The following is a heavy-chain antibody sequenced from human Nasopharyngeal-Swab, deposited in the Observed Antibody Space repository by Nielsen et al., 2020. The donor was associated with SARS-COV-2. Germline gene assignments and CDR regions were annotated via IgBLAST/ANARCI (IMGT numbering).Heavy chain of an antibody. D-gene: IGHD2-21*02. Sequence: GGALSLSCAGSGLDYQKYARSWVRQAPGKGLEQVYTVSNNDGSLTFYADTVKGRLTISRDTSKNTVSLQMNSLRAEDTAVYYCAKDDFCPACAFDVLGQGTIVTVSS. J-gene: IGHJ3*01. CDR1: GLDYQKYA. CDR3: AKDDFCPACAFDV. V-gene: IGHV3-23*01. CDR2: VSNNDGSLT.